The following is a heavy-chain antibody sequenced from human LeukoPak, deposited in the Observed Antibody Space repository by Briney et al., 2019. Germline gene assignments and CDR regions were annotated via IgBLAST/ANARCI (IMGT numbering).Heavy chain of an antibody. CDR1: GGSISSYY. CDR2: IYYSGST. CDR3: AGGGAYDFWSGYIFDY. J-gene: IGHJ4*02. V-gene: IGHV4-59*12. D-gene: IGHD3-3*01. Sequence: SETLSLTCTVSGGSISSYYWSWIRQPPGKGLEWIGYIYYSGSTNYNPSLKSRVTISVDRSKNQFSLKLSSVTAADTAVYYCAGGGAYDFWSGYIFDYWGQGTLVTVSS.